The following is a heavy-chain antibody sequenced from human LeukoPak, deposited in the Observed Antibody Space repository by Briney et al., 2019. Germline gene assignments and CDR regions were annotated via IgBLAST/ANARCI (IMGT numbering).Heavy chain of an antibody. CDR2: IILILGIA. D-gene: IGHD6-19*01. V-gene: IGHV1-69*04. CDR3: ARMKQQWLVPNGDY. J-gene: IGHJ4*02. Sequence: ASVKVSCKASGGTFSSYAISWVRQAPGQGLEWMGRIILILGIANYAQKFQGRVTITADKSTSTAYMELRSLRSDDTAVYYCARMKQQWLVPNGDYWGQGTLVTVPS. CDR1: GGTFSSYA.